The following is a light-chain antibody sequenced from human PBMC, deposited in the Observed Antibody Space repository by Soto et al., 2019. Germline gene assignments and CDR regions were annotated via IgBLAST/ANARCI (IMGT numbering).Light chain of an antibody. V-gene: IGLV1-44*01. J-gene: IGLJ1*01. CDR1: SSNIGRNS. Sequence: QSVLTQPPSASGTPGQRVAISCSGSSSNIGRNSVNWYKQLPGAAPKLLISDNKQRPSGVPDRFSGSKSGTSASLAISGLQADDEAEYFCISYKTDDTFLFGTGTKLTVL. CDR2: DNK. CDR3: ISYKTDDTFL.